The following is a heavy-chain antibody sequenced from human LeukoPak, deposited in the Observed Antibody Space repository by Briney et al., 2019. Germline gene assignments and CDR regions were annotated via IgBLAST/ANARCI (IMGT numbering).Heavy chain of an antibody. D-gene: IGHD3-3*01. J-gene: IGHJ4*02. CDR1: GFTFSSYS. CDR2: ISSSSSYI. Sequence: PGGSLRLSRAASGFTFSSYSMNWVRQAPGKGLEWVSSISSSSSYIYYADSVKGRFTISRDNAKNSLYLQMNSLRAEDTAVYYCARDYQYYDFWSGYYKDYFDYWGQGTLVTVSS. V-gene: IGHV3-21*01. CDR3: ARDYQYYDFWSGYYKDYFDY.